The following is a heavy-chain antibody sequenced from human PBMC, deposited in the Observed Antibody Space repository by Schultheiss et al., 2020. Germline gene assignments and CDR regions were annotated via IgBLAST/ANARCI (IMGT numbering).Heavy chain of an antibody. CDR2: IWYDGSNK. D-gene: IGHD3-3*01. V-gene: IGHV3-33*08. Sequence: GGSLRLSCAASGFTFSSYSMNWVRQAPGKGLEWVAVIWYDGSNKYYADSVKGRFTVSRDDSKNTLHLQMDSLRVEDTAVYYCVRGRTYYDFWSGSQH. CDR3: VRGRTYYDFWSGSQH. CDR1: GFTFSSYS. J-gene: IGHJ1*01.